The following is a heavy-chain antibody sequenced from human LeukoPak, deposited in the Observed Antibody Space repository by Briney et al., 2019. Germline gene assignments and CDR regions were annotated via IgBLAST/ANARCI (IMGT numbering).Heavy chain of an antibody. CDR1: GYTFTSYG. V-gene: IGHV1-18*01. CDR3: ARELYYYDSSGYYSHAFDI. CDR2: ISAYNGNT. Sequence: ASVKVSCKASGYTFTSYGISWVRQAPGQGLEWMGWISAYNGNTNYAQKLQGRVTMTTDTSTSTAYMELRSLRSDDTAVYCCARELYYYDSSGYYSHAFDIWGQGTMVTVSS. D-gene: IGHD3-22*01. J-gene: IGHJ3*02.